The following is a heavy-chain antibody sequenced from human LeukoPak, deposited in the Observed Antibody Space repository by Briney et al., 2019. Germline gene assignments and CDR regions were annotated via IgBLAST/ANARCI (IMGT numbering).Heavy chain of an antibody. Sequence: PSETLSLTCTVSGGSLSSYYWNWIRQPAGKGLEWIGRIYTSGSTNYNPSLKSRVTMSVDTSKNQFSLKLSSVTAADTAVYYCARDPSYGDYGDYWGQGTLVTVSS. CDR3: ARDPSYGDYGDY. CDR1: GGSLSSYY. CDR2: IYTSGST. D-gene: IGHD4-17*01. J-gene: IGHJ4*02. V-gene: IGHV4-4*07.